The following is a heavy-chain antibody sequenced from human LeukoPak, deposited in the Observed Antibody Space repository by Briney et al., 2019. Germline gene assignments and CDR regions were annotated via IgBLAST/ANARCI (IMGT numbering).Heavy chain of an antibody. D-gene: IGHD3-22*01. CDR1: GDSMSYYY. V-gene: IGHV4-59*01. Sequence: SETLSLTCSVTGDSMSYYYWSWIRQPPGKGLEWIGYIYDSGSTSFNPSLKSRVTISLDTSKKHFSLMLTSVTAADTAVYYCARVGYYDYYDSSGYPNWFDPWGQGTLVTVSS. CDR3: ARVGYYDYYDSSGYPNWFDP. J-gene: IGHJ5*02. CDR2: IYDSGST.